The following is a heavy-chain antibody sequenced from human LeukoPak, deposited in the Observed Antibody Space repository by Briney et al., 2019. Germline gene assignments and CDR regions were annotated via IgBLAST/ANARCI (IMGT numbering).Heavy chain of an antibody. D-gene: IGHD3-22*01. CDR3: ARARYYRFDY. J-gene: IGHJ4*02. CDR2: INHSGST. CDR1: GGSSSGYY. Sequence: SETLSLTCAVYGGSSSGYYWSWIRQPPGKGLEWIGEINHSGSTNYNPSLKSRVTISVDTSKNQFSLKLSSVTAADTAVYYCARARYYRFDYWGQGTLVTVSS. V-gene: IGHV4-34*01.